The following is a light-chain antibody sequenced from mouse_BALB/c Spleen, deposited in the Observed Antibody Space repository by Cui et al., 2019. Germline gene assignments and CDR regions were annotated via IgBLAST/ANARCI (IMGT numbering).Light chain of an antibody. Sequence: QIVLTPSAAMVSASPGEKVTMTCSASSSVSYMYWYQQKPGSSPRLLIYDTSNLASGVPVRFSGSGSGTSYSLTISRMEAEDAATYYCQQWSSNPRTFGGGTKLEIK. CDR3: QQWSSNPRT. CDR1: SSVSY. V-gene: IGKV4-55*01. CDR2: DTS. J-gene: IGKJ1*01.